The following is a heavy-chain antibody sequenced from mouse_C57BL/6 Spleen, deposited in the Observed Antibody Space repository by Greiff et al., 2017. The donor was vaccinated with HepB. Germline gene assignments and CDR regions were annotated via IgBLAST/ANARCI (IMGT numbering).Heavy chain of an antibody. D-gene: IGHD1-1*01. Sequence: VQLQQSGAELVRPGASVTLSCKASGYTFTDYEMHWVKQTPVHGLEWIGAIDPETGGTAYNQKFKGKAILTADKSSSTAYMELRSLTSEDSAVYYCTRLDYGSSYPFDYWGQSTTLTVSS. CDR1: GYTFTDYE. J-gene: IGHJ2*01. CDR3: TRLDYGSSYPFDY. V-gene: IGHV1-15*01. CDR2: IDPETGGT.